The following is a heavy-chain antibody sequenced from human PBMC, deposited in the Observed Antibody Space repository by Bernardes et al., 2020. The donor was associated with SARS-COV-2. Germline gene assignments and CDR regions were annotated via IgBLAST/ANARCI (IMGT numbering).Heavy chain of an antibody. Sequence: SVKVSCKASGFTFTKSAVQWVRQARGQRLEWIGWIVVDSGNTNYAPKFQERVTLTRDMSTSTAYMELSSLRSGDTAVYYCAAGDFDFWSGLEYYYYYGLDVWGQGTTVTVSS. V-gene: IGHV1-58*01. CDR2: IVVDSGNT. CDR1: GFTFTKSA. J-gene: IGHJ6*02. D-gene: IGHD3-3*01. CDR3: AAGDFDFWSGLEYYYYYGLDV.